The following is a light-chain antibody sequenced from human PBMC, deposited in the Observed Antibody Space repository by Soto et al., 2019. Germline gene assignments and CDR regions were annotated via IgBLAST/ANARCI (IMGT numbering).Light chain of an antibody. Sequence: QSVLTQSSSASASLGSSVKLTCTLSSGHSSYIIAWHQQQPGKAPRYLMKLEGSGSYNKGSGVPDRFSGSSSGADRYLTVSNLQFEDEADYYCETWDRYPWVFCGRTKQTVL. CDR1: SGHSSYI. V-gene: IGLV4-60*02. J-gene: IGLJ3*02. CDR3: ETWDRYPWV. CDR2: LEGSGSY.